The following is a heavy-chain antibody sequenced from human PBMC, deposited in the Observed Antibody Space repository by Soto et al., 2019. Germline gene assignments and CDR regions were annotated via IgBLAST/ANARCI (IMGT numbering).Heavy chain of an antibody. Sequence: QVQLVQSGAEVKKPGASVKVSCKASGYTFSSYAMHWVRQAPGQRLEWMGGINAGNGNTKYSQKLQGRVTITRDTAASTAYMELTSLTSEDTAVYYGAKVGDASGVDYWGQGTLVTVSS. J-gene: IGHJ4*02. CDR1: GYTFSSYA. CDR2: INAGNGNT. V-gene: IGHV1-3*01. D-gene: IGHD3-10*01. CDR3: AKVGDASGVDY.